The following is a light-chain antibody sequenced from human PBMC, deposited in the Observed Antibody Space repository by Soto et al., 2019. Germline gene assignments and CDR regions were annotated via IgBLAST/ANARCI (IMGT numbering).Light chain of an antibody. Sequence: DIQMTQSPSSLSASVGDRVTITLRASQSINSYLNWYQQKPGKAPKLLIHDVSSLESGVPSRFSGSGSGTEFILTISSLQPDDFATYSCQQYDSYSWTFDQGTKVDI. V-gene: IGKV1-5*01. CDR3: QQYDSYSWT. CDR2: DVS. CDR1: QSINSY. J-gene: IGKJ1*01.